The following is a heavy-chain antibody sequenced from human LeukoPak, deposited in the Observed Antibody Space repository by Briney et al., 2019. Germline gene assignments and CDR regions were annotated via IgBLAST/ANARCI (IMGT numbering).Heavy chain of an antibody. CDR3: ARGPRYSSSWTHYYYYGMDV. J-gene: IGHJ6*02. CDR1: GGSFSGYY. V-gene: IGHV4-34*01. Sequence: ASETLSLTCAVYGGSFSGYYWSWIRQPPGKGLEWIGEINHSGSTNYDPSLKSRVTISVDTSKNQFSVKLSSVTAADTAVYYCARGPRYSSSWTHYYYYGMDVWGQGTTVTVSS. D-gene: IGHD6-13*01. CDR2: INHSGST.